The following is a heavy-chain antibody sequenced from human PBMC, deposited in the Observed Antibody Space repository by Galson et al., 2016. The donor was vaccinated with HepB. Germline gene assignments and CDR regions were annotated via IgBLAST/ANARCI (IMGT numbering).Heavy chain of an antibody. CDR3: VQGSTAPAV. J-gene: IGHJ6*04. CDR1: GFTFNNYG. V-gene: IGHV3-23*01. CDR2: ISRSGDST. Sequence: SLRLSCAASGFTFNNYGMTWVRQPPGKGLEVVSSISRSGDSTDYADSVKGRFTISRDNSKKTLYLQMNHLRAEDTAVYYCVQGSTAPAVWGKGTAVTVSS. D-gene: IGHD2-2*01.